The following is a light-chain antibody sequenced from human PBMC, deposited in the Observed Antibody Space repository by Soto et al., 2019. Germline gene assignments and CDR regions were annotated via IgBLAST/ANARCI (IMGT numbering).Light chain of an antibody. CDR2: DAS. J-gene: IGKJ3*01. V-gene: IGKV3-11*01. CDR1: QGVSGY. Sequence: EIVLTQSPATLSLSPGERATISCRASQGVSGYLAWYQQKPGQVPRLLIYDASKRATGIPARFSGSGSGTDFTLTISSLEPEDFAIYYCQQRSIFGPGTKVDIK. CDR3: QQRSI.